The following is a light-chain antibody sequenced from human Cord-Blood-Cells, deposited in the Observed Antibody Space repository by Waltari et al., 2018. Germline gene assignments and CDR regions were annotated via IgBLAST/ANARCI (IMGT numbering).Light chain of an antibody. CDR2: AAS. CDR1: QSISSY. J-gene: IGKJ4*01. CDR3: QQSYSTLPLT. Sequence: DIQMTQSPSSLSASVGDRVTITCRASQSISSYLNWYQQKPGKAPKLLIYAASSLQSGVPSRFSDSGSETDFTLTISSLQPEDFATYYCQQSYSTLPLTFGGGTNVEIK. V-gene: IGKV1-39*01.